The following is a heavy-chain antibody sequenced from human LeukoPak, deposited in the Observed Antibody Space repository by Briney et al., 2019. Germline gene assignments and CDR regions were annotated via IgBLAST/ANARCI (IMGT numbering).Heavy chain of an antibody. CDR2: IYYSGST. V-gene: IGHV4-59*01. D-gene: IGHD2-2*01. J-gene: IGHJ6*02. CDR3: ARGLHCSSTSCYVGYYYYYGMDV. CDR1: GGSISSYY. Sequence: SETLTLTCTVSGGSISSYYWSWIRQPPGKGLEWIGYIYYSGSTHYNPSLKSRVTISVDTSKNQFSLKLSSVTAADTAVYYCARGLHCSSTSCYVGYYYYYGMDVWGQGTTVTVSS.